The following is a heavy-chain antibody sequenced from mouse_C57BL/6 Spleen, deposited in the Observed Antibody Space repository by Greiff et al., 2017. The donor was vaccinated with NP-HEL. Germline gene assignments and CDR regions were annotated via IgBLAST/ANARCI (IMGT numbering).Heavy chain of an antibody. D-gene: IGHD1-1*01. J-gene: IGHJ3*01. Sequence: QVQLQQPGAELVRPGSSVKLSCKASGYTFTSYWMHWVKQRPIQGLEWIGNIDPSDSETHCNQKFKDKATLTVDKSSSTAYMQLSSLTSEDSAVYYCARSGLYYGSSPAWFAYWGQGTLVTVSA. CDR2: IDPSDSET. V-gene: IGHV1-52*01. CDR3: ARSGLYYGSSPAWFAY. CDR1: GYTFTSYW.